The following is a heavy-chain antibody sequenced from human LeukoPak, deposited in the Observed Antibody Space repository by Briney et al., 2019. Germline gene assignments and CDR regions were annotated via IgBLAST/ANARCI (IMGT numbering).Heavy chain of an antibody. CDR1: GFTFDGYA. CDR3: AKDSGSYLSNWFDP. CDR2: ISGDGGST. J-gene: IGHJ5*02. V-gene: IGHV3-43*02. Sequence: GGPLRLTCAASGFTFDGYAMRWVRQAPGKGLEWVSLISGDGGSTYYADSVKGRFTISRDNSKNSLYLQMNSLRAEDTALYYCAKDSGSYLSNWFDPWGQGTLVTVSS. D-gene: IGHD1-26*01.